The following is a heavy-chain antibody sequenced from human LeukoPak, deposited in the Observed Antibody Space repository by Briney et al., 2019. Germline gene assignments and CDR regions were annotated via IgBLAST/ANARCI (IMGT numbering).Heavy chain of an antibody. CDR1: GGSNSSGGYY. D-gene: IGHD6-6*01. V-gene: IGHV4-30-2*01. Sequence: SQTLSLTCTVSGGSNSSGGYYWSWIRQPPGKGLEWIGHMYHSGSTYYNPSLKSRVTISVDRSKNQFSLKLSSVTAADTAVYYCGARRAFDIWGQGTMVTVSS. J-gene: IGHJ3*02. CDR3: GARRAFDI. CDR2: MYHSGST.